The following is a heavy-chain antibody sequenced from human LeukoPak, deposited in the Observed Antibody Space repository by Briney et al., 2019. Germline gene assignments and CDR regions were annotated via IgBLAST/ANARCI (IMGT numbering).Heavy chain of an antibody. D-gene: IGHD3-10*01. CDR2: ISYGETNY. Sequence: PGGSLRLSCTASGFTFSAYAMHWVRQAPGKGLEWVAVISYGETNYYYAESVKGRFSISRDYSKNTLVLQMNSLTTEDTGVYYCARARTGSYYSTFEHWGPGTLVSVSS. CDR3: ARARTGSYYSTFEH. V-gene: IGHV3-30*04. J-gene: IGHJ1*01. CDR1: GFTFSAYA.